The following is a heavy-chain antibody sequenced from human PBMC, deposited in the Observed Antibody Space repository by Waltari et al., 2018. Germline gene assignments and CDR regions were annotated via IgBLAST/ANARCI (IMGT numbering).Heavy chain of an antibody. CDR2: IKQDGSEK. CDR3: ASTVEMATISLPTNDAFDI. Sequence: EVQLVESGGGLVQPGGSLRLSCAASGFTFSSYWMSWVRQAPGKGLEWVANIKQDGSEKYYVDSVKGRFTISRDNAKNSLYLQMNSLRAEDTAVYYCASTVEMATISLPTNDAFDIWGQGTMVTVSS. V-gene: IGHV3-7*01. J-gene: IGHJ3*02. CDR1: GFTFSSYW. D-gene: IGHD5-12*01.